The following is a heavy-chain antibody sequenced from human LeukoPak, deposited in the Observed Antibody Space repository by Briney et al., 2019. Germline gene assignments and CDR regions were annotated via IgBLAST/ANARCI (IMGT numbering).Heavy chain of an antibody. V-gene: IGHV3-7*01. J-gene: IGHJ4*02. D-gene: IGHD3-16*01. Sequence: TGGSLRLSCAASGFTFTAYAMSWFRQTPGKGLEWVANIHDDGIVTHYVDSVKGRFTISRDNARNSVNLQLNSLRVEDTALYYCARGRGWVDHWGQGTLVTVSS. CDR2: IHDDGIVT. CDR3: ARGRGWVDH. CDR1: GFTFTAYA.